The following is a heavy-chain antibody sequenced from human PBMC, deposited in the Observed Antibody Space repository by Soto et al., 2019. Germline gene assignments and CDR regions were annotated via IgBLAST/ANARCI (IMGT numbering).Heavy chain of an antibody. J-gene: IGHJ4*02. V-gene: IGHV4-59*01. Sequence: SETLSLTCTVSGGSISSYYWSWIRQPPGKGLEWIGYIYYSGSTNYNPSLKSRVTISVDTSKNQFSLKLSSVTAADTAVYYCASSSYDSSGYYRWDFDYWGQGTLVTVSS. CDR1: GGSISSYY. CDR3: ASSSYDSSGYYRWDFDY. D-gene: IGHD3-22*01. CDR2: IYYSGST.